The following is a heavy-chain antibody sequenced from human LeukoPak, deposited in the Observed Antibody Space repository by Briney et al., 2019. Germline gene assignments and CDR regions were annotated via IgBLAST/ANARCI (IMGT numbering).Heavy chain of an antibody. CDR2: ISVSSTP. D-gene: IGHD2/OR15-2a*01. Sequence: QPGGSLRLSCAAAGFAFSSSALNWVRQAPGQGLDLVSSISVSSTPCNYYYPKGRFPITRSDSNTTIFLQMNIMRAEDTDLDSCTKCNLANCRECFQTRGHGKMVTVSS. CDR1: GFAFSSSA. CDR3: TKCNLANCRECFQT. J-gene: IGHJ3*01. V-gene: IGHV3-23*01.